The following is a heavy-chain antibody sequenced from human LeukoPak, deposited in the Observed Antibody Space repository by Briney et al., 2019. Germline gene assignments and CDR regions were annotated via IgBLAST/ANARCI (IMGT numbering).Heavy chain of an antibody. CDR3: ARDRSRRYGDYADY. J-gene: IGHJ4*02. Sequence: GASVKVSCKAPGYTFTSYYMHWVRQAPGQGLEWMGIISPSGGSTSYAQEFQGRVTMTRDTSTSTVYMELSSLRSEDTAVYYCARDRSRRYGDYADYWGQGTLVTVSS. V-gene: IGHV1-46*01. D-gene: IGHD4-17*01. CDR1: GYTFTSYY. CDR2: ISPSGGST.